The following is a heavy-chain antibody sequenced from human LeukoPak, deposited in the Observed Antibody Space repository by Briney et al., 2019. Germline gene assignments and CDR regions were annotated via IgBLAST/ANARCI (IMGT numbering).Heavy chain of an antibody. V-gene: IGHV4-4*07. CDR1: GGSIISYY. Sequence: SEPLSLPCTVSGGSIISYYWSWIRQPAGKGLEWIGRIYTSGSTNYNPSLKSRVTMSVDTSKNQFSLKLSSVTAADTAVYYCARAALYSGYDEFDYWGQGTLVTVSS. J-gene: IGHJ4*02. CDR2: IYTSGST. CDR3: ARAALYSGYDEFDY. D-gene: IGHD5-12*01.